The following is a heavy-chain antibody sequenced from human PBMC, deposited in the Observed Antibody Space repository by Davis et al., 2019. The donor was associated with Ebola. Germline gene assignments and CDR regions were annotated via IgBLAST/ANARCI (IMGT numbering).Heavy chain of an antibody. CDR3: ATDYDFWSGRRQLDF. D-gene: IGHD3-3*01. CDR1: GFTFSNYW. Sequence: PGGSLRLSCAASGFTFSNYWMTWVRQAPGKGLEWVSYINTASTTILYADSVKGRFTISRDNAKNSLYLQMSSLRVEDTAIYYCATDYDFWSGRRQLDFWGQGTLVTVSS. CDR2: INTASTTI. V-gene: IGHV3-48*04. J-gene: IGHJ4*02.